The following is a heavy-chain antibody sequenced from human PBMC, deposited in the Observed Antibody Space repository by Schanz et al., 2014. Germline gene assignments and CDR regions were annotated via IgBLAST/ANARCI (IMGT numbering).Heavy chain of an antibody. CDR3: AREQIMAAAGLVHY. CDR1: GFDFNSYS. CDR2: ISHSGGIK. J-gene: IGHJ4*01. D-gene: IGHD6-13*01. Sequence: EVRLVESGGGLVQPGGSLRLSCEASGFDFNSYSMNWVRQVPGHGLEWVSSISHSGGIKYYADSVQGRFTISRDTAKNSLYLQMNSLRSEDTAVYYCAREQIMAAAGLVHYWGHGTLVTVSS. V-gene: IGHV3-48*04.